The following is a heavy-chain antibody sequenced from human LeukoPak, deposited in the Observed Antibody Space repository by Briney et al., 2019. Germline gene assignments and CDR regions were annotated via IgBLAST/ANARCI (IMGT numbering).Heavy chain of an antibody. V-gene: IGHV4-59*12. J-gene: IGHJ5*02. D-gene: IGHD5-18*01. CDR2: IYYSGST. CDR1: GGSISPYY. Sequence: SETLSLTCIVSGGSISPYYWSWIRQPPGSGLEWIAYIYYSGSTSYNPSLKSRVAISVDTSNNEVSLKLSSVTAADTAVYYCARWIQPWSGNWFDPWGQGTLVTVSS. CDR3: ARWIQPWSGNWFDP.